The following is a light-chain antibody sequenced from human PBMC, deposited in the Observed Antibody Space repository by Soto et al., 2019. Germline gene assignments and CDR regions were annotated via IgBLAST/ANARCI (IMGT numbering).Light chain of an antibody. V-gene: IGLV2-8*01. Sequence: QSALTQPPSASGSPGQSVTLSCAGTSSDVGGYNYVSWYQQHPGKAPKLIIYEVSERPSGVPDRFSGSQSGNTASLTVSGLRAEDEADYYCSSYVASNNFVVFGGGTKLTVL. J-gene: IGLJ3*02. CDR1: SSDVGGYNY. CDR3: SSYVASNNFVV. CDR2: EVS.